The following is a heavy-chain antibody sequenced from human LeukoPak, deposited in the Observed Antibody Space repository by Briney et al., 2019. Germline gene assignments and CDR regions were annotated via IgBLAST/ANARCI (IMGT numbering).Heavy chain of an antibody. CDR1: GGTFSSYA. D-gene: IGHD1-26*01. Sequence: AASVKVSCKASGGTFSSYAIGWVRQAPGQGLEWMGRIIPILGIANYAQKFQGRVTITADKSTSTAYMELSSLRSEDTAVYYCARDPGGSYSNWFDPWGQGTLVTVSS. CDR2: IIPILGIA. V-gene: IGHV1-69*04. CDR3: ARDPGGSYSNWFDP. J-gene: IGHJ5*02.